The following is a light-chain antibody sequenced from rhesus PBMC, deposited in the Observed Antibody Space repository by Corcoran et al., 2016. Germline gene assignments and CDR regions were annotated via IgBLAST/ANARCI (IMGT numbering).Light chain of an antibody. CDR3: QQHNSYPLT. J-gene: IGKJ3*01. CDR2: DAS. Sequence: DIQMTQSPSSLSASVGDTVTITCQASQGISKYLACYKQKPGKAPKLLISDASTLQSGVPSRFSGSGSWTEFTLTISSLKPEDFATYYCQQHNSYPLTFGPGTKLDIK. V-gene: IGKV1-25*01. CDR1: QGISKY.